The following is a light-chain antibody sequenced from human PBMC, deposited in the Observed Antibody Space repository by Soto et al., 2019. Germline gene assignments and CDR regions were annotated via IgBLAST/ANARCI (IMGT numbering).Light chain of an antibody. CDR2: DAS. CDR3: QQRRTWPLT. CDR1: QSVSSY. J-gene: IGKJ4*01. Sequence: EIVLTQSPATLSLSPGERATLSCWASQSVSSYLAWYQQKPGQAPRLLIYDASNRGTGIPARFSGGGSGTDFTLTISSLEPEDFAVYYCQQRRTWPLTFGGGTKVEIK. V-gene: IGKV3-11*01.